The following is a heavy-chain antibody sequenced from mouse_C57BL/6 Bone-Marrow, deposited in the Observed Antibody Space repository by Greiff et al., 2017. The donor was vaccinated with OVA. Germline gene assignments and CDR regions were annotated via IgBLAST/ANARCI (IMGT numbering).Heavy chain of an antibody. CDR3: ARGVWLSPFAY. D-gene: IGHD2-10*02. J-gene: IGHJ3*01. Sequence: VQLQESGAELARPGASVKLSCKASGYTFTSYGISWVKQRTGPGLEWIGEIYPRSGNTYYNEKFKGKATLTADKSSSTAYMELRSLTSEDSAVYFCARGVWLSPFAYWGQGTLVTVSA. CDR1: GYTFTSYG. CDR2: IYPRSGNT. V-gene: IGHV1-81*01.